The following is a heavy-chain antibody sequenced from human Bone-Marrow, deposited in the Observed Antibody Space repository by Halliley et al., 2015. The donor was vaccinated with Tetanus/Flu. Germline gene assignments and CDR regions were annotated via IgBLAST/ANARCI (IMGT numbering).Heavy chain of an antibody. J-gene: IGHJ4*02. V-gene: IGHV3-7*04. Sequence: LDWVANIDYDGSERNYVDSVRGRFTISRDNPQNSLFLQMNNLRGEDTAVYYCAREGAGLDFWGQGTLVTVSS. CDR2: IDYDGSER. CDR3: AREGAGLDF.